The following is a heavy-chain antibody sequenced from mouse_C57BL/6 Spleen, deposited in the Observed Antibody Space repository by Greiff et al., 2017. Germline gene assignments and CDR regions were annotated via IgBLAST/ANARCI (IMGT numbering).Heavy chain of an antibody. V-gene: IGHV5-17*01. CDR2: ISSGSSTI. D-gene: IGHD1-1*01. CDR1: GFTFSDYG. CDR3: AEHYYYGSSYDAMDY. Sequence: EVKLMESGGGLVKPGGSLKLSCAASGFTFSDYGMHWVRQAPEKGLEWVAYISSGSSTIYYADTVKGRFTISRDNAKNTLFLQMAVLRSEDTAMCYCAEHYYYGSSYDAMDYWGQGTSVTVSS. J-gene: IGHJ4*01.